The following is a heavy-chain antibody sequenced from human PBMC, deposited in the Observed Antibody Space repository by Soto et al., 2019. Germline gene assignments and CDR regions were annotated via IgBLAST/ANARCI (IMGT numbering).Heavy chain of an antibody. CDR2: INPSGGNT. Sequence: ASVKVSCKASGYTFTSYYMHWVRQAPGQGLEWMGIINPSGGNTSYAQKFQGRVTMTRDTSTSTVYMELSSLRSEDTAVYYCARCAKSGHYDFWSGYPLNWFDPWGQGTLVTVSS. CDR3: ARCAKSGHYDFWSGYPLNWFDP. J-gene: IGHJ5*02. D-gene: IGHD3-3*01. V-gene: IGHV1-46*01. CDR1: GYTFTSYY.